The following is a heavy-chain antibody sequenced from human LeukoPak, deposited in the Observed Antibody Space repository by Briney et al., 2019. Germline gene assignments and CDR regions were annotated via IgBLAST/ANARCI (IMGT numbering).Heavy chain of an antibody. CDR2: MHPGNGNT. J-gene: IGHJ4*02. Sequence: ASVKVSCKASGYRFISNYIQWVRQAPGLGPEWIGWMHPGNGNTRYAEKFQGRVTMTRDTSINTAYMDLSSLRSDDTAVYYCVREGSYCVGGDCYSFDFWGQGTQITVSS. CDR1: GYRFISNY. CDR3: VREGSYCVGGDCYSFDF. D-gene: IGHD2-15*01. V-gene: IGHV1-2*02.